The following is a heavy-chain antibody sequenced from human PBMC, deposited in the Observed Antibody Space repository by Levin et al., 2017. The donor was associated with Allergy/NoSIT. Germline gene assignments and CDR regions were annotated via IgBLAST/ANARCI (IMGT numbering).Heavy chain of an antibody. Sequence: SETLSLTCAVSGGSISSGGYSWSWIRQPPGKGLEWIGNIYLSGSTNDNPSLKSRVTMSVYRSKNLFSLKLSYVTAADTAVYYCARVAGYSYGYYFDYWGPGTLVTVSS. CDR2: IYLSGST. J-gene: IGHJ4*02. D-gene: IGHD5-18*01. CDR3: ARVAGYSYGYYFDY. V-gene: IGHV4-30-2*01. CDR1: GGSISSGGYS.